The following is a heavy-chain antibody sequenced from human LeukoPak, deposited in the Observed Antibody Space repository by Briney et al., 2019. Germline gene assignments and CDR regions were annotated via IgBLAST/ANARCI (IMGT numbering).Heavy chain of an antibody. D-gene: IGHD6-13*01. J-gene: IGHJ6*03. V-gene: IGHV1-18*01. CDR2: ISGSNGNT. Sequence: ASVKVSCKASGYSFTSYAITWVRQAPGQGLEWMGWISGSNGNTNYAQKFQGRVTMTTDTSTNTAYMELRSLRSDDTAVYYCARSYSSTWYSYYYYMDAWGKGTTVTVSS. CDR1: GYSFTSYA. CDR3: ARSYSSTWYSYYYYMDA.